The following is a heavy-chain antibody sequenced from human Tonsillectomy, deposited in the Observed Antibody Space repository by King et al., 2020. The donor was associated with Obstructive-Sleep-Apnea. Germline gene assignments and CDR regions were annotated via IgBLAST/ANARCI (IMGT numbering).Heavy chain of an antibody. D-gene: IGHD6-13*01. CDR3: ARVKAAAGTPHFDY. V-gene: IGHV4-59*01. J-gene: IGHJ4*02. CDR1: GGSISSYY. CDR2: IYYSGST. Sequence: QLQESGPGLVKPSETLSLTCTVSGGSISSYYWSWIRQPPGKGLEWIGYIYYSGSTNYNPSLKSRVTISVDTSKNQFSLKLSSVTAADTAVYYCARVKAAAGTPHFDYWGQGTLVTVSS.